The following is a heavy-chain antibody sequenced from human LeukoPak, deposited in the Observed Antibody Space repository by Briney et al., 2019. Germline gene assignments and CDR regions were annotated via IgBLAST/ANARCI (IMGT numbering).Heavy chain of an antibody. Sequence: SGGSLRLSCAASGFSFTAYWMSWVRQAPGKGLEWVAVISFDGSNKYYADSVTGRFTISRDNSKNTLYLQMISLRADDTAAYYCARDVVPYYYYYMDVWGKGTTVTVSS. CDR1: GFSFTAYW. CDR3: ARDVVPYYYYYMDV. J-gene: IGHJ6*03. D-gene: IGHD2-21*01. CDR2: ISFDGSNK. V-gene: IGHV3-30*03.